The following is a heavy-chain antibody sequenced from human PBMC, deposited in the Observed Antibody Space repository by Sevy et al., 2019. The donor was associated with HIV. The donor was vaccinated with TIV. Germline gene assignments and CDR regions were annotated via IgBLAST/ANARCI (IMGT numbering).Heavy chain of an antibody. CDR1: GYTFTSYG. CDR3: AGVQYDSVWGSYRYTGRWFDP. J-gene: IGHJ5*02. Sequence: ASVKVSCKASGYTFTSYGISWVRQAPGQGLEWMGWISAYNGNTNYAQKLQGRVTMTTDTSTGTAYMELRSLRSDDTGVYYWAGVQYDSVWGSYRYTGRWFDPWGQGTLVTVSS. CDR2: ISAYNGNT. D-gene: IGHD3-16*02. V-gene: IGHV1-18*01.